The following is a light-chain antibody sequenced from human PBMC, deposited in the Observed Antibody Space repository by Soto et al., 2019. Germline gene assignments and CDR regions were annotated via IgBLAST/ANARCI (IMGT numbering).Light chain of an antibody. J-gene: IGKJ5*01. CDR3: QQYNNWPPIT. CDR1: QSVSSN. Sequence: EIVMTQSPTTLSVSPGDGVTLSCRASQSVSSNLAWYQQRPGQAPRLLIYGASTRATGIPARFSGSGSGTEFTLTISSLQSEDFAVYYCQQYNNWPPITFGQGTRLEIK. CDR2: GAS. V-gene: IGKV3-15*01.